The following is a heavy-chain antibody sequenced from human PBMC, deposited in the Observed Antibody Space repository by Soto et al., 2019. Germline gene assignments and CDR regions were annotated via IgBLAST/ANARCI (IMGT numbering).Heavy chain of an antibody. J-gene: IGHJ4*02. CDR2: ISFDGSNK. V-gene: IGHV3-30*04. CDR1: GFTFNSHA. D-gene: IGHD2-2*01. CDR3: AKERMEQYQLLPFFDY. Sequence: GGSLGLSWFASGFTFNSHALGWVRQASRKGLEWVAVISFDGSNKYYADSVKGRFTISRDNSKNTLYLQMNSLRAEDTAVYYCAKERMEQYQLLPFFDYWGQGTLVTVSS.